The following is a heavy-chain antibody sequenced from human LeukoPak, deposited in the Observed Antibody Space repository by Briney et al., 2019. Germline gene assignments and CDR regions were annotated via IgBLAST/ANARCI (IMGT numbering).Heavy chain of an antibody. CDR2: VYYSGST. V-gene: IGHV4-39*01. J-gene: IGHJ4*02. Sequence: PSETLSLTCSVSGGSISSSTYYWGWIRQPPGKGLEWIGTVYYSGSTYYNPSLKGRVTISVDTSTNQFSLRLSSVTAADTAVYYCASQLWFHLFDYWGQGTLVTFSS. CDR3: ASQLWFHLFDY. D-gene: IGHD3-10*01. CDR1: GGSISSSTYY.